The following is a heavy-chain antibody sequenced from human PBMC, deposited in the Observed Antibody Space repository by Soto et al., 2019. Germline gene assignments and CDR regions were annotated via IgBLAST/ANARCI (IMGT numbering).Heavy chain of an antibody. D-gene: IGHD3-22*01. CDR1: GFTFSING. J-gene: IGHJ4*01. CDR2: IWYDGSNK. Sequence: PGETLCLTCAASGFTFSINGMHWVRHAPGTGLEWVAVIWYDGSNKYYADSVQGRFTVSRDNSKNTLYLQMNSLRAEDTAEYYRARWGYYDSSGYDVWGQGTLVTVSS. V-gene: IGHV3-33*01. CDR3: ARWGYYDSSGYDV.